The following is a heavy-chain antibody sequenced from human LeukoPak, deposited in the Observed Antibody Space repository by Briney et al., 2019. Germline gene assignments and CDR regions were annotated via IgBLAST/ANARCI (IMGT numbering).Heavy chain of an antibody. CDR2: INHRGST. J-gene: IGHJ4*02. Sequence: SETLSLTCAVYGGSFSGYYWSWIRQPPGKGLEWIGEINHRGSTNYNPSLKSRVTISVDTSKNQFSLKLSSVTAADTAVYYCARHGDDYGVDYWGQGTLVTVS. CDR3: ARHGDDYGVDY. CDR1: GGSFSGYY. D-gene: IGHD4-17*01. V-gene: IGHV4-34*01.